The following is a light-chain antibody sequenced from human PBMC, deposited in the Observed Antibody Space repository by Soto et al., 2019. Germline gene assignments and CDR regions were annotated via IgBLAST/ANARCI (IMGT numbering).Light chain of an antibody. Sequence: EIVLTQSPGTLSLSPGERATLSCRASQSVSSSYLAWYQQKPGQAPRLLIYGASSRATGIPDRFSGSGSGTDFTLIISRVEPEDFAVYYCQQYGSSRGITFGQGTRLEIK. V-gene: IGKV3-20*01. CDR2: GAS. CDR1: QSVSSSY. J-gene: IGKJ5*01. CDR3: QQYGSSRGIT.